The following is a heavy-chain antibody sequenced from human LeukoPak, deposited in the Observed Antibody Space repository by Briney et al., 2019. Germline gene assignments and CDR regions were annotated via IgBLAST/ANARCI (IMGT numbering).Heavy chain of an antibody. V-gene: IGHV1-8*01. Sequence: ASVKVSCEASGYTFTSYDFNWVRQATGQRPEWMGWMSPNSGDTGYAQKFQDRVTMTRNTSISTAYMELSSLRSDDTAVYYCARGPPNWGYDYWGQGTLVTVSS. D-gene: IGHD7-27*01. CDR3: ARGPPNWGYDY. CDR2: MSPNSGDT. CDR1: GYTFTSYD. J-gene: IGHJ4*02.